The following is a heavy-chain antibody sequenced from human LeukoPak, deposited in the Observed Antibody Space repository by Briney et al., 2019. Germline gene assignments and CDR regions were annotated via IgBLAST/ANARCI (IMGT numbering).Heavy chain of an antibody. CDR2: ISSSSSYI. D-gene: IGHD3-22*01. CDR1: GFTFSHYW. Sequence: GGSLRLSCATSGFTFSHYWMSWVRQAPGKGLEWVSSISSSSSYIYYADSVKGRFTISRDNAKNSLYLQMNSLRAEDTAVYYCARGEYYYDSSGYYPYYWGQGTLVTVSS. CDR3: ARGEYYYDSSGYYPYY. J-gene: IGHJ4*02. V-gene: IGHV3-21*01.